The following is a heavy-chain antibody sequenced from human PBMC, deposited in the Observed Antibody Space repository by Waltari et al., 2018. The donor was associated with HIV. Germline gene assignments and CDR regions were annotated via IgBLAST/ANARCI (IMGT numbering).Heavy chain of an antibody. CDR1: GGSISSGSYY. CDR2: IYTSGSI. Sequence: QVQLQESGPRLVKPSQTLSLTCTVSGGSISSGSYYWSWIRQPAGKGLEWIGRIYTSGSINYNPSLKSRVTISVDTSRNEFSLRLSSVTAADTGVYYCARGIVGAKEKNNGMDVWGQGTTVTVSS. CDR3: ARGIVGAKEKNNGMDV. D-gene: IGHD1-26*01. V-gene: IGHV4-61*02. J-gene: IGHJ6*02.